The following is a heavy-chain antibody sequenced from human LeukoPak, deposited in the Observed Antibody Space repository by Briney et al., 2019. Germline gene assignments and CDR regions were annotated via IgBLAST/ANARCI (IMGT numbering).Heavy chain of an antibody. Sequence: PGGSLRLSCAASGFTFSNYSMHWVRQAPGKGLEWVSSINSSSSYIYYADSVKGRFTISRDNTKNSLYLQMNSLRAEDTAVYYCARASGDFWSGYYPSYYNYYMDVWGKGTTVTVSS. CDR2: INSSSSYI. CDR3: ARASGDFWSGYYPSYYNYYMDV. CDR1: GFTFSNYS. D-gene: IGHD3-3*01. J-gene: IGHJ6*03. V-gene: IGHV3-21*01.